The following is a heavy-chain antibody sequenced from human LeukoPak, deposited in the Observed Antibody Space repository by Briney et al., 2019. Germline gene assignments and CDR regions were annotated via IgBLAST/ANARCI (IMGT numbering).Heavy chain of an antibody. J-gene: IGHJ5*02. V-gene: IGHV3-33*01. Sequence: GGSLRLSCAASGFTFTNSAMHWVRQAPGKGLEWVAVIWSDGSKTYYADSVKGRFTISRDNSKNTLYLQMNSLRVEDTAVYYCASGVAAAGNPNYFDPWGQGTLVTVSS. CDR2: IWSDGSKT. CDR3: ASGVAAAGNPNYFDP. D-gene: IGHD6-13*01. CDR1: GFTFTNSA.